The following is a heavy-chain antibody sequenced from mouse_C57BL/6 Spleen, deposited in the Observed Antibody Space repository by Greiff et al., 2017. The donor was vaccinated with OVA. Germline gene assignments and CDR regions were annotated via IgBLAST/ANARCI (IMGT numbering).Heavy chain of an antibody. CDR1: GYTFTDYY. V-gene: IGHV1-26*01. CDR3: ARRLDY. Sequence: EVKLQQSGPELVKPGASVKISCKASGYTFTDYYMNWVKQSHGKSLEWIGDINPNNGGTSYNQKFKGTATFTVDKSSSTAYMELRSLTSEDSAVYYCARRLDYWGQGTTLTVSS. CDR2: INPNNGGT. J-gene: IGHJ2*01. D-gene: IGHD6-1*01.